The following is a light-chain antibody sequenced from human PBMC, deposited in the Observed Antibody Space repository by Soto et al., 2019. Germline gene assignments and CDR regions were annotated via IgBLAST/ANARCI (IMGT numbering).Light chain of an antibody. J-gene: IGLJ3*02. Sequence: QPVLTQSSSASASLGSSVKLTCTLSSGHSSYIIAWHQQQPGKAPRYLMKLEGSGSYNKGSGVPDRFSGSSSGADRYLTISNLHFEDEADYYCATWDSNTRVFGGGTQLTV. CDR2: LEGSGSY. CDR3: ATWDSNTRV. V-gene: IGLV4-60*02. CDR1: SGHSSYI.